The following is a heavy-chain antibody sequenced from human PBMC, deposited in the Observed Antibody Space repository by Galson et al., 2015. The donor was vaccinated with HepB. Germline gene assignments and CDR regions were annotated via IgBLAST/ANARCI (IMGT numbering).Heavy chain of an antibody. CDR1: GFTFGSYW. CDR2: IKQDGSET. CDR3: TRGQTTSEY. V-gene: IGHV3-7*01. D-gene: IGHD1-14*01. J-gene: IGHJ4*02. Sequence: SLRLSCAASGFTFGSYWMSWVRQAPGKGLEWVANIKQDGSETYYVDSVKGRFTISRDNAGNSLYLQINSLRGEDTAIYYCTRGQTTSEYWGQGTLVTVSS.